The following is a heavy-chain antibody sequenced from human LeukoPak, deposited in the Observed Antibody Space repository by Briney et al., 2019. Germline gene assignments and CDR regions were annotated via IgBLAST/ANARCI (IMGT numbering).Heavy chain of an antibody. CDR2: IYYSGST. V-gene: IGHV4-59*08. J-gene: IGHJ4*02. D-gene: IGHD3-10*01. Sequence: SETLSLTCTVSGASISSYYWSWLRQPPGKGLEWIGYIYYSGSTNYNPSLKSRVTISVDTSKNQFSLKLSSVTAADTAVYYCARGSKYGSGSFTEYYFDYWGQGTLVTVSS. CDR3: ARGSKYGSGSFTEYYFDY. CDR1: GASISSYY.